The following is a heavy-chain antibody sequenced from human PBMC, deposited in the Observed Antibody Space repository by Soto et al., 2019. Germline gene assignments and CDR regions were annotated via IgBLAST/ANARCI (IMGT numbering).Heavy chain of an antibody. J-gene: IGHJ4*02. V-gene: IGHV3-23*01. CDR3: ASELGYCSSTSCY. CDR2: ISGSGGST. CDR1: GFTFSSYA. D-gene: IGHD2-2*01. Sequence: EVQLLESGGGLVQPGGSLRLSCAASGFTFSSYAMSWVRQAPGKGLEWVSAISGSGGSTYYADSVKGRFTISRDNSKNTLYLKMNSLRAEDKAVYYCASELGYCSSTSCYWGQGTLVTVSS.